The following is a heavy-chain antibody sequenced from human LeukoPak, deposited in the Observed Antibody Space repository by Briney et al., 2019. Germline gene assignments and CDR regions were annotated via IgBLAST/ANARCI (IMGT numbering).Heavy chain of an antibody. V-gene: IGHV3-64D*06. J-gene: IGHJ4*02. CDR2: ST. D-gene: IGHD3-10*01. CDR3: VKDSSSGSYFDY. Sequence: STYYADSVKGRFTISRDNSRNTLHLQMSSLRVGDTAVYYCVKDSSSGSYFDYWGQGTLVTVSS.